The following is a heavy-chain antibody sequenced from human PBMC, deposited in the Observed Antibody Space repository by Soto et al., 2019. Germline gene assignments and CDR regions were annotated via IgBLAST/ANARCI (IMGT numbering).Heavy chain of an antibody. CDR1: GFTFSNAW. V-gene: IGHV3-15*01. J-gene: IGHJ6*02. CDR2: IKSKTDGGTT. Sequence: GGSLRLSCAASGFTFSNAWMSWVRQAPGKGLEWVGRIKSKTDGGTTDYAAPVKGRFTISRDDSKNTLYLQMNSLKTEDIAVYYCTTETIFGVVIYHDYGMDVWGQGTTVPVSS. CDR3: TTETIFGVVIYHDYGMDV. D-gene: IGHD3-3*01.